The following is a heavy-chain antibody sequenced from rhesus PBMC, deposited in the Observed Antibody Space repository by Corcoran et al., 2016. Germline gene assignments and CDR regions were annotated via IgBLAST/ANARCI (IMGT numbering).Heavy chain of an antibody. CDR3: AKDRDAFDF. J-gene: IGHJ3*01. Sequence: EVQLVESGGGLVQPGGSLRLSCAASGFTFSSYGMSWVRQAPGKWLEWVSYISNGGGSTYYADSVKGRFTIARDNSKNTLSLQMNSLIAEDTAVYYCAKDRDAFDFWGQGLRVTVSS. CDR2: ISNGGGST. V-gene: IGHV3S5*01. CDR1: GFTFSSYG.